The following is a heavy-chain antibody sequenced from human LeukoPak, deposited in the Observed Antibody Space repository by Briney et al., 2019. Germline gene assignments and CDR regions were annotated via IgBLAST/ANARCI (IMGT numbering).Heavy chain of an antibody. CDR2: IYYSGST. D-gene: IGHD3-22*01. CDR1: GGSISSGGYY. CDR3: ARDAPHTTMISPYDAFDI. Sequence: PSETLSLTCTVSGGSISSGGYYWSWLRQHPGKGLEWIGYIYYSGSTYYNPSLKSQITISVDTSKNQFSLKLSSVTAADTAVYYCARDAPHTTMISPYDAFDIWGQGTMVTVSS. J-gene: IGHJ3*02. V-gene: IGHV4-31*01.